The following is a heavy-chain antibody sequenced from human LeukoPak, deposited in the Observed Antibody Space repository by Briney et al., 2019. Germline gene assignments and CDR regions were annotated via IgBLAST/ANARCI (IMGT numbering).Heavy chain of an antibody. CDR2: TYYRSKWYN. V-gene: IGHV6-1*01. CDR1: GDSVSSNSAA. Sequence: SQTLSLTCAISGDSVSSNSAAWNWIRQFPSRGLEWLGRTYYRSKWYNDYAVSVKSRITINPDTSKNQFSLQLNSVTPEDTAVYYCTRVGQWLDIFDAFDIWGQGTMVTVSS. J-gene: IGHJ3*02. CDR3: TRVGQWLDIFDAFDI. D-gene: IGHD6-19*01.